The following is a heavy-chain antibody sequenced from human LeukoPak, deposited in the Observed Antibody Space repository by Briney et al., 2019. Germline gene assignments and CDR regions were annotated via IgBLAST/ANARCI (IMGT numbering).Heavy chain of an antibody. CDR3: ARERGFYYDSSGL. Sequence: PSETLSLTCAVYGGSFSGYYWSWIRQPPGKGLEWIGEINHSGSTNYKPSLKSRVTISVDTSKNQFSLKLSSVTAADTAVYYCARERGFYYDSSGLWGQGTLVTVSS. V-gene: IGHV4-34*01. D-gene: IGHD3-22*01. CDR2: INHSGST. CDR1: GGSFSGYY. J-gene: IGHJ4*02.